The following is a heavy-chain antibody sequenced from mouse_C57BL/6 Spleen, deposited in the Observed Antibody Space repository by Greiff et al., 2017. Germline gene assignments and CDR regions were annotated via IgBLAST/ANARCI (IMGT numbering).Heavy chain of an antibody. D-gene: IGHD1-1*01. CDR3: ARRGGTTVVAHFDY. CDR1: GYTFTNYW. Sequence: QVQLQQSGAELVRPGTSVKMSCKASGYTFTNYWIGWAKQRPGHGLEWIGDIYPGGGYTNYNEKFKGKATPTADKSSSTAYMQFRSLTSEDSAIYYCARRGGTTVVAHFDYWGQGATLTVSS. CDR2: IYPGGGYT. J-gene: IGHJ2*01. V-gene: IGHV1-63*01.